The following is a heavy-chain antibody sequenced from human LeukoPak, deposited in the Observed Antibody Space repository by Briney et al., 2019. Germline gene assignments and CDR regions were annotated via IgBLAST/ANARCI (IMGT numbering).Heavy chain of an antibody. CDR3: ARVTRYAIDY. D-gene: IGHD2-2*01. CDR2: INPSGGST. CDR1: GYTFTGYY. J-gene: IGHJ4*02. V-gene: IGHV1-46*01. Sequence: GASVKVSCKASGYTFTGYYMHWVRQAPGQGLEWMGIINPSGGSTSCAQKFQGRVTMTRDMSTSTVYMELSSLRSEDTAVYYCARVTRYAIDYWGQGTLVTVSS.